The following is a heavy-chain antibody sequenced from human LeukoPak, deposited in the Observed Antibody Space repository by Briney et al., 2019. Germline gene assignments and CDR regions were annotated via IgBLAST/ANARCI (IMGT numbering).Heavy chain of an antibody. CDR1: GYTLTELS. CDR2: FDPEDGET. V-gene: IGHV1-24*01. J-gene: IGHJ4*02. CDR3: ATGNWNDVLPGY. D-gene: IGHD1-1*01. Sequence: VASVKVSFKVSGYTLTELSMHWVRQAPGKGLEWMGGFDPEDGETIYAQKFQGGVTMTEDTSTDTAYMELSSLRSEDTAVYYCATGNWNDVLPGYWGQGTLVTVSS.